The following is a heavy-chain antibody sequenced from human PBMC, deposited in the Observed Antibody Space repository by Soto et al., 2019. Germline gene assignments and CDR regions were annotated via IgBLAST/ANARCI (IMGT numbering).Heavy chain of an antibody. CDR2: IIPILGIA. Sequence: QVQLVQSGAEVKKPGSSVKVSCKASGGTFSSYTISWVRQAPGQGLEWMGRIIPILGIANYAQKFQGRVTITADKSTSTAYMELSSLRAEDTAVYYCARAGYCSGGSYHNFDYWGQGTLATVSS. D-gene: IGHD2-15*01. CDR3: ARAGYCSGGSYHNFDY. CDR1: GGTFSSYT. J-gene: IGHJ4*02. V-gene: IGHV1-69*02.